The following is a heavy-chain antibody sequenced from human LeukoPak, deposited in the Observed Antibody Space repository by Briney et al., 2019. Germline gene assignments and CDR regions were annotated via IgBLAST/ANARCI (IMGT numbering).Heavy chain of an antibody. J-gene: IGHJ6*03. CDR2: INPNSGGT. CDR3: ARGGAMVRGVIMSYYYYYYMDV. D-gene: IGHD3-10*01. Sequence: ASVKVSCKASGYTFTGYYMHWVRQAPGQGLEWMGWINPNSGGTNYAQKFQDRVTMTRDTSISTAYMELSRLRSDDTAVYYCARGGAMVRGVIMSYYYYYYMDVWGKGTTVTVSS. V-gene: IGHV1-2*02. CDR1: GYTFTGYY.